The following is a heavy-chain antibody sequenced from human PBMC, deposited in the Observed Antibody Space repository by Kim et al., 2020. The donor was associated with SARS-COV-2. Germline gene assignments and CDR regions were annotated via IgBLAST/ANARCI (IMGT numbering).Heavy chain of an antibody. CDR3: TRARRALGVHGYYYGMDV. D-gene: IGHD3-10*01. CDR1: GFTFGDYA. CDR2: IRSKAYGGTT. Sequence: GGSLRLSCTASGFTFGDYAMSWFRQAPGKGLEWVGFIRSKAYGGTTEYAASVKGRFTISRDDSKSIAYLQMNSLKTEDTAVYYCTRARRALGVHGYYYGMDVWGQGTTVTVSS. J-gene: IGHJ6*02. V-gene: IGHV3-49*03.